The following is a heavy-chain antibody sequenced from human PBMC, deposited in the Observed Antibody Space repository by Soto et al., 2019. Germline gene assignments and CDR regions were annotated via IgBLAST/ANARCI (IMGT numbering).Heavy chain of an antibody. CDR2: ITSGGDRT. Sequence: EVQLLESGGGSVQPGGSLRLSCAASGFRFGSYAMFWVRQAPGKGLEWVSAITSGGDRTYFADSVKGRFTISRDNSRNTLSLQLNSLRAESTAVYFRPNGPLMTGDNWGQGTLVTVSS. J-gene: IGHJ4*02. CDR3: PNGPLMTGDN. V-gene: IGHV3-23*01. CDR1: GFRFGSYA.